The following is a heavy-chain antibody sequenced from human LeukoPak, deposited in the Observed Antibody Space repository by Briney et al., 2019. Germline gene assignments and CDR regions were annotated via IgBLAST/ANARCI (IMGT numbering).Heavy chain of an antibody. D-gene: IGHD2-15*01. J-gene: IGHJ4*02. Sequence: PSGTPSLTCTVSGGSVCGSYWGCIRRPPAKGVGWIAYVYHTGNTNYNPSLRSRATISLDTSKNDVTLNLRSVPAANTAIYYCARLPFATPFDICGRGTLVTVSS. V-gene: IGHV4-59*08. CDR2: VYHTGNT. CDR3: ARLPFATPFDI. CDR1: GGSVCGSY.